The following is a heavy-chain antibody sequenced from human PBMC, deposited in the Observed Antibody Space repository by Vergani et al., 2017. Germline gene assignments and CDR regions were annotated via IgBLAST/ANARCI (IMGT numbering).Heavy chain of an antibody. CDR2: ISSSSSTI. V-gene: IGHV3-48*01. CDR1: GFTFSSYA. D-gene: IGHD2-21*02. Sequence: EVQLVESGGGLVQPGGSLRLSCAASGFTFSSYAMSWVRQAPGKGLEWVSYISSSSSTIYYADSVKGRFTISRDNAKNSLYLQMNSLRAEDTAVYYCAKVVTAMDYYYGMDVWGQGTTGTVSS. J-gene: IGHJ6*02. CDR3: AKVVTAMDYYYGMDV.